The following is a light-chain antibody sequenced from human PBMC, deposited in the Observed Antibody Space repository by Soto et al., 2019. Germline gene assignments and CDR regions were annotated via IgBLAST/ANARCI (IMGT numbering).Light chain of an antibody. J-gene: IGKJ4*01. V-gene: IGKV3-15*01. CDR3: QHYTNWPLT. Sequence: EIVMTQSPVTLSVSPGERATLSCRARYDLSSRLAWYQQKPGQAPRLLIYDASTRATDVPARFSGSGSGTEFTLTISGLQSEDFAVYFCQHYTNWPLTFGGGTKVEIK. CDR1: YDLSSR. CDR2: DAS.